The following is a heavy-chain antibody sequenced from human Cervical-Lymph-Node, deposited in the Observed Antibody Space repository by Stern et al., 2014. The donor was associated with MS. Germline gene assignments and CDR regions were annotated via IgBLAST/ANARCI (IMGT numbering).Heavy chain of an antibody. Sequence: EVQLVGSGGGIVPPGGSLRLSCAASGFTFSSHWIHWVRQVPGKGLVWVSFISNEGTTTSYADSVKGRFTISRDNAKDTMYLQMNSLRVDDTAIYYCARGGAGAIDYWGQGTLVTVSS. V-gene: IGHV3-74*01. J-gene: IGHJ4*02. D-gene: IGHD1-26*01. CDR3: ARGGAGAIDY. CDR2: ISNEGTTT. CDR1: GFTFSSHW.